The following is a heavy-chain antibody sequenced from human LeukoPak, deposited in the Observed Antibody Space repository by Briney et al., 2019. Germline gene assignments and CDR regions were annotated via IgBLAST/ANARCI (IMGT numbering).Heavy chain of an antibody. CDR1: GFTFSGSA. CDR2: IRSKANSYAT. CDR3: AALPIAARPDAFDI. D-gene: IGHD6-6*01. J-gene: IGHJ3*02. Sequence: GGSLRLSCAASGFTFSGSAMHWVRQASGKGLEWVGRIRSKANSYATAYAASVKGRFTISRDDSKNTAYLQMNSLKTEDTAVYYCAALPIAARPDAFDIWGQGTMVTVSS. V-gene: IGHV3-73*01.